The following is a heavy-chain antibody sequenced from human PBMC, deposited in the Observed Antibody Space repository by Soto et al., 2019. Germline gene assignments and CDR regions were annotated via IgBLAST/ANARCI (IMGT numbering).Heavy chain of an antibody. CDR1: GFTFDDYS. CDR2: ISYDGGTT. V-gene: IGHV3-30*03. D-gene: IGHD6-19*01. CDR3: VSGLSVHFDN. Sequence: GGSLRLSCAASGFTFDDYSMHWVRQAPGKGLEWVALISYDGGTTHYGDSVKGRFTISRDNSRSTVYLYMTNLRVEDTATDYCVSGLSVHFDNWGQGTVVTVSS. J-gene: IGHJ4*02.